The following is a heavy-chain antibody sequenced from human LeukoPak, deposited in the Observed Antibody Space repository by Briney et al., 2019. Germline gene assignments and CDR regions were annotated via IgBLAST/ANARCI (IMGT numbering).Heavy chain of an antibody. V-gene: IGHV6-1*01. J-gene: IGHJ4*02. D-gene: IGHD3-10*01. Sequence: SQTLSLTCAISGDSVSSNSAAWNWIRQSPSRGLEWLGRTYYRSKWYNDYAVSVKSRITINPDTSKNQFSLQLNSVTPEDTAVYYCARFGAPSYYGSGSYYNLWGRGTLVTVSS. CDR2: TYYRSKWYN. CDR3: ARFGAPSYYGSGSYYNL. CDR1: GDSVSSNSAA.